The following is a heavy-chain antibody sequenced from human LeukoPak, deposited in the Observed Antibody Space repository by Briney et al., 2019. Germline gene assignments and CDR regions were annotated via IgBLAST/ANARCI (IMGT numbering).Heavy chain of an antibody. CDR3: ASQTSTGVAGY. D-gene: IGHD3-3*01. CDR1: GGSFSGYY. J-gene: IGHJ4*02. CDR2: INHSGST. V-gene: IGHV4-34*01. Sequence: SETLSLTCAVYGGSFSGYYWSWIRQPPGKGLEWIGEINHSGSTNYNPSLKSRVTISVDTSKNQFSLKLSSVTAADTALYYCASQTSTGVAGYWGQGTLVTVSS.